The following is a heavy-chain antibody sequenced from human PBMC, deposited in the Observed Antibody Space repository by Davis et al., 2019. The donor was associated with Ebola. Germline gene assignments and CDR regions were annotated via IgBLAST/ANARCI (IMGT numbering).Heavy chain of an antibody. CDR1: GFIFKTYT. J-gene: IGHJ4*02. D-gene: IGHD3-16*01. CDR2: IPYDGNDI. V-gene: IGHV3-30*04. CDR3: AREIYDYVWLAYFHF. Sequence: PGGSLRLSCAASGFIFKTYTMHWVRQAPGKGLEWVAVIPYDGNDISYAESVRGRFTISRDNSKNTLHLQMNSLRTEDTALYYCAREIYDYVWLAYFHFWGQGTLVTVSS.